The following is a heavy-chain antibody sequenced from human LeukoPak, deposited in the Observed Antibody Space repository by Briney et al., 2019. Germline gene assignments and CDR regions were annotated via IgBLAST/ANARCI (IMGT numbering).Heavy chain of an antibody. Sequence: SETLSLTCAVYGGSFSGYYWSWIRQPPGKGLEWIGEINHSGSTNYNPSLKSRVTISVDTSKNQFSLKLSSVTAADTAVYYCAREHRNCSGGSCYPIPLTRYFDYGGQGTLVTVSS. J-gene: IGHJ4*02. CDR3: AREHRNCSGGSCYPIPLTRYFDY. D-gene: IGHD2-15*01. CDR1: GGSFSGYY. CDR2: INHSGST. V-gene: IGHV4-34*01.